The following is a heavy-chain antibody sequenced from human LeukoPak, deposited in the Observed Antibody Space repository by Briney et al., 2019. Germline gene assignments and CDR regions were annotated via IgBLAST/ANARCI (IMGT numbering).Heavy chain of an antibody. CDR3: AREVSFRIYYFDY. J-gene: IGHJ4*02. Sequence: SETLSLTCTVSGGSISSGGYYWSWIRQHPGKGLEWIGYIYYSGSTYYNPSLKSRVTISVDTSKNQFSLKLSSVTAADTAVYYCAREVSFRIYYFDYWGQGTLVTVSS. CDR2: IYYSGST. CDR1: GGSISSGGYY. D-gene: IGHD2-15*01. V-gene: IGHV4-31*03.